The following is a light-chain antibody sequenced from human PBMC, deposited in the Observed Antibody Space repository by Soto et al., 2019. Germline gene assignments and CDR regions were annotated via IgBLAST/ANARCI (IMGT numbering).Light chain of an antibody. CDR3: SSFTSSGTLV. V-gene: IGLV2-14*03. CDR2: DVS. Sequence: QSVLTQPASVSGSPGQLITISCTGTSSDVGGYIYVSWYQHLPGKAPKLMIYDVSVRPSGVSNRFSGSKSANTASLTISGIQAEDEADYYCSSFTSSGTLVFGTGTKLTVL. CDR1: SSDVGGYIY. J-gene: IGLJ1*01.